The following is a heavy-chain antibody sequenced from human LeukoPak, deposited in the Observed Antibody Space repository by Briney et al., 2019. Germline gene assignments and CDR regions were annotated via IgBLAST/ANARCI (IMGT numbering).Heavy chain of an antibody. CDR1: GYTFTSYG. J-gene: IGHJ3*02. V-gene: IGHV1-18*01. Sequence: ASVKVSCKASGYTFTSYGISWVRQAPGQGLEWMGWISAYNGNTNYAQKLQGRVTMTTDTSTSTAYMELRSLRSDDTAVYYCAREGVYYDYVWGSYRRDAFDIWGQGTMVTVSS. CDR3: AREGVYYDYVWGSYRRDAFDI. CDR2: ISAYNGNT. D-gene: IGHD3-16*02.